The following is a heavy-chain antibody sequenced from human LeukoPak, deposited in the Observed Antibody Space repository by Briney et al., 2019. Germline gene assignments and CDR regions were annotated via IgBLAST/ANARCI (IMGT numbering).Heavy chain of an antibody. Sequence: PSETLSLTCTVSGGSISSYYWSWIRQPPGKGLEWIGYIYTSGSTNYNPSLKSRVTISVDTSKNQFSRRLSSVTAADTAVYYCARSPAYCSGGSCYSPLRHYYYMDVWGKGTTVTVSS. J-gene: IGHJ6*03. CDR3: ARSPAYCSGGSCYSPLRHYYYMDV. CDR2: IYTSGST. D-gene: IGHD2-15*01. V-gene: IGHV4-4*09. CDR1: GGSISSYY.